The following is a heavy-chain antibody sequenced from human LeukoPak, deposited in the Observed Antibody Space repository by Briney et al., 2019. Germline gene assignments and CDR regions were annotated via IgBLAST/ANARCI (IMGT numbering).Heavy chain of an antibody. D-gene: IGHD6-19*01. CDR2: IYTSGST. CDR1: GGSISSYY. Sequence: SETLSLTCTVSGGSISSYYWSWIRQPAGKGLEWIGRIYTSGSTNYNPSLKSRITISVDKSKNHFSLKLTSVTAADTAIYYCAAAAVAVDYWGQGTLVTVSS. CDR3: AAAAVAVDY. V-gene: IGHV4-4*07. J-gene: IGHJ4*02.